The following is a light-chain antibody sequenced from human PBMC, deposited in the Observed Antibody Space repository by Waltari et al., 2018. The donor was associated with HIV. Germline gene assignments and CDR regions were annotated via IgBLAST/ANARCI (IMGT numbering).Light chain of an antibody. CDR2: DVS. CDR3: SSYSRSSPWL. CDR1: ASDFGDYNY. J-gene: IGLJ3*02. V-gene: IGLV2-14*03. Sequence: QSVLTQPASVPGAPGHSITIPCTGTASDFGDYNYVSWYQQHPDKAPKLVIYDVSNRPSGISHRFSGSKSGTTASLTISGLQAEDEADYYCSSYSRSSPWLFGGGTKLTVL.